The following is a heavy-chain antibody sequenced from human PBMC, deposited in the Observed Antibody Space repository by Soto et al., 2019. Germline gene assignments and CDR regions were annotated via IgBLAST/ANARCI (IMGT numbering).Heavy chain of an antibody. Sequence: WGSLRLSCAASGFTFISYGMHWFRQSPGKGLEWVAVISYDGSNKYYADSVKGRFTISRDNSKNTLYLQMNSLRAEDTAVYYCAKEQLPRPYYYYYGMDVWGQGTTVTVS. J-gene: IGHJ6*02. CDR3: AKEQLPRPYYYYYGMDV. CDR2: ISYDGSNK. D-gene: IGHD6-6*01. V-gene: IGHV3-30*18. CDR1: GFTFISYG.